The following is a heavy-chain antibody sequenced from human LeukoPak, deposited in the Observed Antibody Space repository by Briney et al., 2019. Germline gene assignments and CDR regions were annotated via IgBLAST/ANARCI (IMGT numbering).Heavy chain of an antibody. D-gene: IGHD4-11*01. J-gene: IGHJ3*02. CDR2: ISYDGSNK. V-gene: IGHV3-30*04. CDR3: ARGVTVTTFYDAFDI. CDR1: GFTFSSYA. Sequence: GGSLRLSCAASGFTFSSYAMHWVRQAPGKGLEWVAVISYDGSNKYYADSVKGRFTISRDNSKNTLYLQMNSLRAEDTAVYYCARGVTVTTFYDAFDIWGQGTMVTVSS.